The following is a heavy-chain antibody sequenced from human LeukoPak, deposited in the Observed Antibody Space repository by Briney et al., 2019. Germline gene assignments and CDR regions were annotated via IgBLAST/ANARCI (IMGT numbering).Heavy chain of an antibody. CDR1: GFTFSNYN. J-gene: IGHJ4*02. CDR3: GKDYDSSGYYISADY. V-gene: IGHV3-48*01. CDR2: ISSRGDSV. D-gene: IGHD3-22*01. Sequence: GGSLRLSCAASGFTFSNYNMNWARQAPGKGLEWISYISSRGDSVYYAYSVQGRFTISRDNSKNTLYLQMNSLRAEDTAVYYCGKDYDSSGYYISADYWGQGTLVTVSS.